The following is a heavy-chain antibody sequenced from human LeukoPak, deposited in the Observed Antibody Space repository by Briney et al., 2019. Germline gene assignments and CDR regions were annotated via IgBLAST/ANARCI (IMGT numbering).Heavy chain of an antibody. J-gene: IGHJ6*03. V-gene: IGHV1-69*05. Sequence: SVKVSCKATGGTFSSYAISWVRQAPGQGLEWMGGIIPIFGTANYAQKFQGRVTITTDESTSTAYMELSSLRSEDTAVYYCARELVGATLEHDYYYMDVWGKGTTVTVSS. CDR1: GGTFSSYA. CDR2: IIPIFGTA. CDR3: ARELVGATLEHDYYYMDV. D-gene: IGHD1-26*01.